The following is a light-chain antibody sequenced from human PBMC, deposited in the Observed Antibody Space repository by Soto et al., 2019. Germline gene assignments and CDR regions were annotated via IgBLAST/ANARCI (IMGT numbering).Light chain of an antibody. CDR2: KVS. CDR1: QSLVHSDGNTY. V-gene: IGKV2-30*02. Sequence: DVVMTQSPLALPVTLGQPASISCRSSQSLVHSDGNTYLNWYQQRPGQSPRRLIYKVSNRDSGVPDRFSGSGSGTDFTLKISWVEADDVGVYYCMQETHLPLTFGGGTKVEIK. J-gene: IGKJ4*01. CDR3: MQETHLPLT.